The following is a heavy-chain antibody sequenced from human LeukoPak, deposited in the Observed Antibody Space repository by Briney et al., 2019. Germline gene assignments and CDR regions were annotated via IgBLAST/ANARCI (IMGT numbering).Heavy chain of an antibody. Sequence: GGSLRLSCAASGFTFDDYAMHWVRQAPGKGLEWVSGISWNSGSIGYADSVKGRFTISRDNAKNSLYLQMNSLRAEDTALYYCAEALTTVAHFDYWGQGTLVTVSS. CDR2: ISWNSGSI. V-gene: IGHV3-9*01. D-gene: IGHD4-23*01. CDR3: AEALTTVAHFDY. J-gene: IGHJ4*02. CDR1: GFTFDDYA.